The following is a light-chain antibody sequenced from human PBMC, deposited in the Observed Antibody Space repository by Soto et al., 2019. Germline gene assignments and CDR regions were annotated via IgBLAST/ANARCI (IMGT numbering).Light chain of an antibody. J-gene: IGKJ5*01. Sequence: EIPLTQSPSYLAASVGDRLTLTCRASRNVSIYLNWYQHKPGKGPSLLIHATSNSQIGVPSRFSGSGAGSDFTLTLSSLEPEDFGTYYSQQSYKMPSFAPGTRLVIK. CDR2: ATS. CDR1: RNVSIY. V-gene: IGKV1-39*01. CDR3: QQSYKMPS.